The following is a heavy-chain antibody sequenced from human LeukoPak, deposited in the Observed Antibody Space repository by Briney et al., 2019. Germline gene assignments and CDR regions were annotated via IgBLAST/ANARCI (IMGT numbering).Heavy chain of an antibody. D-gene: IGHD2-2*02. CDR1: GGSFSGYY. CDR3: AGGGYCSSTSCYRSYYYGMDV. CDR2: INHGGST. V-gene: IGHV4-34*01. Sequence: PSETLSLTCAVYGGSFSGYYWSWIRQPPGKGLEWIGEINHGGSTNYNPSLKSRVTISVDTSKNQFSLKLSSVTAADTAVYYCAGGGYCSSTSCYRSYYYGMDVWGQGTTVTVSS. J-gene: IGHJ6*02.